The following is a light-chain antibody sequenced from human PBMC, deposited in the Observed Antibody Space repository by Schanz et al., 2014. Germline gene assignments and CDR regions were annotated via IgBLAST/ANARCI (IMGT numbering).Light chain of an antibody. Sequence: EIVMTQSPATLSVSPGERATLSCRASQSVSNNLVWYQQKPGQAPRLLIYGASTRAAGVPARFSGRGSGTEFTLTISSLQSEDFAVYYCQQYNEWPGTFGQGTKVEIK. CDR3: QQYNEWPGT. CDR2: GAS. V-gene: IGKV3-15*01. CDR1: QSVSNN. J-gene: IGKJ1*01.